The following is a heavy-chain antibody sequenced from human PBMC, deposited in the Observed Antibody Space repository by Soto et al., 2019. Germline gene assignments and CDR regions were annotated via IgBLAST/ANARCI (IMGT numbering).Heavy chain of an antibody. Sequence: PSETLSLTCAVSGGSISSGGYSWSWIRQPPGKGLEWIGYIYHSGSTYYNPSLKSRVTISVDMSQNQFSLKLSSVTAADTAVYYCARGGYYYDSSDYWKLATWGQGSLVTVSS. CDR2: IYHSGST. D-gene: IGHD3-22*01. CDR3: ARGGYYYDSSDYWKLAT. V-gene: IGHV4-30-2*01. J-gene: IGHJ5*02. CDR1: GGSISSGGYS.